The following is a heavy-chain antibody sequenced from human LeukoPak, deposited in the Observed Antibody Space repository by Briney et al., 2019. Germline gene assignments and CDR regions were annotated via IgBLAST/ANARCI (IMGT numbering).Heavy chain of an antibody. CDR1: GLTFSSSC. J-gene: IGHJ4*02. CDR2: ISGSAHKI. D-gene: IGHD5-18*01. Sequence: PGGSLRLSCAVSGLTFSSSCMDWVRQAPDKGLDWVSVISGSAHKIRYADSVKGRFTISRDNSENIVYLQMNNLRVEDTAVYYCAGRRTGYSSGYGHWGQGTLVTVSS. CDR3: AGRRTGYSSGYGH. V-gene: IGHV3-23*01.